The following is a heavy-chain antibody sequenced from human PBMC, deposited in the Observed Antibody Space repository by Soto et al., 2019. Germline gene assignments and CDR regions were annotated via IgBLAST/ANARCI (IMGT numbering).Heavy chain of an antibody. J-gene: IGHJ4*02. CDR1: GFTFSDYY. CDR2: ISSSGSTI. D-gene: IGHD3-10*01. CDR3: ASHNYGSGSYYFDY. V-gene: IGHV3-11*01. Sequence: GGSLRLTCAASGFTFSDYYMSWIRQAPGKGLEWVSYISSSGSTIYYADSVKGRFTISRDNAKNSLYLQMNSLRAEDTAVYYCASHNYGSGSYYFDYWGQGTLVTVSS.